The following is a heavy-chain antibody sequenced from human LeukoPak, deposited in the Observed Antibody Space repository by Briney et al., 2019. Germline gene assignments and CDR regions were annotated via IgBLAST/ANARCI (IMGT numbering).Heavy chain of an antibody. J-gene: IGHJ4*02. V-gene: IGHV3-48*02. Sequence: GGSLRLSCAASGFTFSSYSMNWVRQAPGKGLEWVSYISSSSSTIYYADSVKGRFTISRDSGKNSLYLQMNSLRDEDTAVYYCARHRDGSYPFDFWGEGTLVSVSS. CDR2: ISSSSSTI. CDR1: GFTFSSYS. CDR3: ARHRDGSYPFDF. D-gene: IGHD1-26*01.